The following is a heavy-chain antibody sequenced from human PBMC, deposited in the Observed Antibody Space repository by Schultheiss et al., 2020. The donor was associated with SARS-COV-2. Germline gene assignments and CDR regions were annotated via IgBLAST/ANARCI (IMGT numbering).Heavy chain of an antibody. Sequence: SETLSLTCAVSGGSISSSNWWSWVRQPPGKGLEWIGSIYYSGSTYYNPSLKSRVTMSVDTSKNQFSLKLSSVTAADTAVYYCARDRFLVDYGDHYYYYGMDVWGQGTTVTVSS. V-gene: IGHV4-4*02. D-gene: IGHD4-17*01. CDR1: GGSISSSNW. CDR3: ARDRFLVDYGDHYYYYGMDV. J-gene: IGHJ6*02. CDR2: IYYSGST.